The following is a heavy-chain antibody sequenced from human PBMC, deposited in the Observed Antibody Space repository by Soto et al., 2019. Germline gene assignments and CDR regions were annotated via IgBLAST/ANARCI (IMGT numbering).Heavy chain of an antibody. V-gene: IGHV4-39*01. J-gene: IGHJ6*03. CDR1: GGSISSSSYY. CDR2: IYYSGST. Sequence: SETLSLTCTVSGGSISSSSYYWGWIRQPPGKGLEWIGSIYYSGSTYYNPSLKSRVTISVDTSKNQFSLKLSSVTAADTAVYYCARREGYYYMDVWGKGTTVTVSS. CDR3: ARREGYYYMDV. D-gene: IGHD1-26*01.